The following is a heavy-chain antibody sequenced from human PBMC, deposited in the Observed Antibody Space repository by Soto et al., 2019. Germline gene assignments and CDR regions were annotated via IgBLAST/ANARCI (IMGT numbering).Heavy chain of an antibody. CDR2: IIPIFGTA. D-gene: IGHD2-21*02. J-gene: IGHJ5*02. CDR3: ARRSSHIVVVTAQGWFDP. Sequence: GASVKVSCKASGGTFSSYAISWVRQAPGQGLEWMGGIIPIFGTANYAQKFQGRVTITADESTSTAYMELSSLRSEDTAVYYCARRSSHIVVVTAQGWFDPWGQGTLVTVSS. CDR1: GGTFSSYA. V-gene: IGHV1-69*13.